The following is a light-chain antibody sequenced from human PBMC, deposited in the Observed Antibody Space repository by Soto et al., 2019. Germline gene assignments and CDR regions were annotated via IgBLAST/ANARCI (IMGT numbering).Light chain of an antibody. Sequence: DIQMTQSPSSVSASVGDRVTITCRSSEDISTWLAWYQQKPGKAPKLLIYAASSLQSGVPSRFRGSGSGTDFTLTISSLQPEDFATYYCLQDYDYPRTFGQGPKVDIK. CDR3: LQDYDYPRT. V-gene: IGKV1-12*01. J-gene: IGKJ1*01. CDR1: EDISTW. CDR2: AAS.